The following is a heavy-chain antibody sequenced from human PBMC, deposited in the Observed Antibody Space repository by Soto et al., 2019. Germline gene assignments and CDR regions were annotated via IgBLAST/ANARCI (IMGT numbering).Heavy chain of an antibody. Sequence: SETLSLTCTVTGDSISSRSYYWGWIRQPPGKGLEWIGSIYYSGSTYNNPSLRSRVSMSIETSKDQFSLKLKSVTAADTALYFCASQRNSVVTPAYFDVWGQGSMVTVYS. CDR2: IYYSGST. CDR3: ASQRNSVVTPAYFDV. J-gene: IGHJ4*02. D-gene: IGHD2-21*02. CDR1: GDSISSRSYY. V-gene: IGHV4-39*01.